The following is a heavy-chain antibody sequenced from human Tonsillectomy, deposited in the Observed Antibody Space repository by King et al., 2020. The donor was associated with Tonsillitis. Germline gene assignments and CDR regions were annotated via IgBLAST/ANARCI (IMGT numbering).Heavy chain of an antibody. CDR1: GFTFSSYN. J-gene: IGHJ4*02. Sequence: VQLVESGGGLVNPGGSLRLSCAASGFTFSSYNMNWVRQAPGKGLEWVPSIIRSSTYINYADSMKGRFTISRDKAKNSLYLQMNSLRAEDTAVYYCARGTTTVTPLYYFDYWGQGTLVTVSS. CDR3: ARGTTTVTPLYYFDY. CDR2: IIRSSTYI. D-gene: IGHD4-17*01. V-gene: IGHV3-21*01.